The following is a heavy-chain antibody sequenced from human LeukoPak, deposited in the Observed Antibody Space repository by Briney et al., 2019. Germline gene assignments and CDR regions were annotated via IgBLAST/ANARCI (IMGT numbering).Heavy chain of an antibody. V-gene: IGHV3-53*01. CDR3: AREMPPYYDSSGLASN. Sequence: GGSLRLSCAASGFTVSSNYMSWVRQAPGKGLEWVSVIYSGGSTYYADSVKGRFTISRDNSKNTLYLQMNSLRAEDTAVYYCAREMPPYYDSSGLASNWGQGTLVTVSS. CDR1: GFTVSSNY. D-gene: IGHD3-22*01. J-gene: IGHJ4*02. CDR2: IYSGGST.